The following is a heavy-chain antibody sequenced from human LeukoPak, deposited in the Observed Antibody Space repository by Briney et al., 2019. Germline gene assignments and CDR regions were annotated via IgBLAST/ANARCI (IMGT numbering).Heavy chain of an antibody. CDR1: GFTFSSYW. D-gene: IGHD3-22*01. J-gene: IGHJ4*02. Sequence: GGSLRLSCAASGFTFSSYWMHWVRQAPGKGLVWVSHINSDGSSTSYADSVKGRFTISRDNAKNTLYLQMNSLRAEDTAVYYCARVWTYYDSSGCYCWGQGTLVTVSS. CDR3: ARVWTYYDSSGCYC. CDR2: INSDGSST. V-gene: IGHV3-74*01.